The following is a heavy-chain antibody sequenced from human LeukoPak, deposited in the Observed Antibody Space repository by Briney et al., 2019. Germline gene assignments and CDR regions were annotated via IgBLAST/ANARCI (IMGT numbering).Heavy chain of an antibody. V-gene: IGHV3-23*01. CDR2: ISGSGGST. D-gene: IGHD6-19*01. J-gene: IGHJ5*01. CDR1: GFTFSSYA. Sequence: GGSLRLSCAASGFTFSSYAMSWVRQAPGKGLEWVSAISGSGGSTYYADSVKGRFTISRDNSKTTLYLQMISVRPEDSAVYFCAKDRSTGWYAGFDFWGQGTLVTVSS. CDR3: AKDRSTGWYAGFDF.